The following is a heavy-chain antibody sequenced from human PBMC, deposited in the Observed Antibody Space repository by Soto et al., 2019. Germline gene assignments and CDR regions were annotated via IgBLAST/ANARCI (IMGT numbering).Heavy chain of an antibody. CDR1: GFTFSDHY. D-gene: IGHD3-16*01. V-gene: IGHV3-11*01. J-gene: IGHJ4*02. CDR2: IGNGGTDV. CDR3: ARDRRPGVYLGIQS. Sequence: QVQLVESGGGLVKPGGSLRLSCAASGFTFSDHYMSWIRQAPGRGLEWISIIGNGGTDVHYADSVMGRFTISRDNAKNSLYLQLSGLTGDDTAVYYCARDRRPGVYLGIQSWGQGTLVIVSA.